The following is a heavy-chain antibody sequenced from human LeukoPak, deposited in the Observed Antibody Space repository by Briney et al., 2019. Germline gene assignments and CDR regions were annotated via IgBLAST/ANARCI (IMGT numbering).Heavy chain of an antibody. J-gene: IGHJ4*02. CDR3: AGNSGGGHGNY. Sequence: GASVKVSCKASGGTFSSYAISWVRQAPGQGHEWMGGIIPIFGTANYAQKFQGRVTITADESTSTAYMELSSLRSEDTAVYYCAGNSGGGHGNYGGQGTLVTVSS. CDR2: IIPIFGTA. V-gene: IGHV1-69*01. CDR1: GGTFSSYA. D-gene: IGHD5-12*01.